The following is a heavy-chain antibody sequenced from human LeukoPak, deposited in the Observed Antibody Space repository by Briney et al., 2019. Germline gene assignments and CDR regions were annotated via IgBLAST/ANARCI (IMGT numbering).Heavy chain of an antibody. D-gene: IGHD3-3*01. Sequence: GGSLRLSRAASGFTFSDYYMSWIRQAPGKGLEWVSYISSSGSTIYYADSVKGRFTISRDNAKNSLYLQMNSLRAEDTAVYYCARAGRFLEWLDRWFDPWGQGTLVTVSS. CDR2: ISSSGSTI. CDR1: GFTFSDYY. J-gene: IGHJ5*02. CDR3: ARAGRFLEWLDRWFDP. V-gene: IGHV3-11*01.